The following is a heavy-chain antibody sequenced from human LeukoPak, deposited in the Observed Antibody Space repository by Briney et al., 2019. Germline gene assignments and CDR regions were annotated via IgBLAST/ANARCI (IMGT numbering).Heavy chain of an antibody. CDR1: GFTFSDYY. V-gene: IGHV3-11*04. CDR3: ARDYFTFGGVIVAS. J-gene: IGHJ5*02. D-gene: IGHD3-16*02. CDR2: ISSSGSTI. Sequence: GGSLRLSCAASGFTFSDYYMSWIRQAPGKGLEWVSYISSSGSTIRYADSVKGRFTISRDNAKNSLYLQMNSLRAEDTAVSYCARDYFTFGGVIVASWGQGTLVTVSS.